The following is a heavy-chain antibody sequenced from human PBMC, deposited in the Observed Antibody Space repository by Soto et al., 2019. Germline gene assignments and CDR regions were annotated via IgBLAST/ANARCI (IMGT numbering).Heavy chain of an antibody. CDR1: GGSISSSSYY. V-gene: IGHV4-39*01. D-gene: IGHD2-15*01. Sequence: SETLSLTCTVSGGSISSSSYYWGWIRQPPGKGLEWIGSIYYTGSTYYNPSLKSRVTISVDTSKNQFFLKVSSVTAADTAVYYCARRPVADYYFDYWGLGTLVTVSS. J-gene: IGHJ4*02. CDR2: IYYTGST. CDR3: ARRPVADYYFDY.